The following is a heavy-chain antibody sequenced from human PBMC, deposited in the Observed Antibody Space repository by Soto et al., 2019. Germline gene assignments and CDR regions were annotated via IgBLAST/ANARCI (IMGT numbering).Heavy chain of an antibody. CDR3: ARLNHSTMGVKAGAQYYFDY. D-gene: IGHD1-1*01. J-gene: IGHJ4*02. CDR1: GYSFTNYW. V-gene: IGHV5-51*01. Sequence: PGESLKISCKGSGYSFTNYWIAWVRQMPGKGLEWMAIIYPRDSDTEYSPSFQGQVTISADRSISTAYLQWSSLKASDTAIYYCARLNHSTMGVKAGAQYYFDYWGQGTLVTVSS. CDR2: IYPRDSDT.